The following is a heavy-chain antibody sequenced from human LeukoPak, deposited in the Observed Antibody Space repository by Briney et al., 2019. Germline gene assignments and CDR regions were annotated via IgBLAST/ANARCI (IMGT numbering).Heavy chain of an antibody. D-gene: IGHD2-15*01. CDR1: GFTFTSYS. J-gene: IGHJ4*02. Sequence: PGGCLRLSCAASGFTFTSYSMNWVRQAPGKGLEWVSSISSSSSYIYYADSVKGRFTISRDNAKNSLYLQMNSLRAEDTAVYYCAKVGGYCSTTGCYFDYWGQGTLVTVSS. V-gene: IGHV3-21*01. CDR3: AKVGGYCSTTGCYFDY. CDR2: ISSSSSYI.